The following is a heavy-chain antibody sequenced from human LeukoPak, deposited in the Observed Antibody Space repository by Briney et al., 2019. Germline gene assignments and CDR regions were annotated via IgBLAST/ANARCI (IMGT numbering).Heavy chain of an antibody. CDR1: GVTLSNCA. CDR2: ISGSGSTT. V-gene: IGHV3-23*01. Sequence: GGSLRLSCAASGVTLSNCAMTWVRQAPGKGLEWVSVISGSGSTTYYADSVKGRFTISRDNSKHTLYLQMNNLRAEDTAVYYCAKGKSSGYPYYFDYWGQGTLVTVSS. CDR3: AKGKSSGYPYYFDY. J-gene: IGHJ4*02. D-gene: IGHD3-22*01.